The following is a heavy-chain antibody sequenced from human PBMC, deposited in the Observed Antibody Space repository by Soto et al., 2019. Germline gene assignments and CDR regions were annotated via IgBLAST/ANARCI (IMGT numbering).Heavy chain of an antibody. Sequence: GGSLRLSCAASRFTFSSYTMSWVRQAPGKGLEWVSAISGSGGSTYYADSVKGRFTISRDNSKNTLYLQMNSLRAEDTAVYYCANTRYCSGGSCHPVDYWGQGTLVTVSS. V-gene: IGHV3-23*01. D-gene: IGHD2-15*01. CDR3: ANTRYCSGGSCHPVDY. J-gene: IGHJ4*02. CDR1: RFTFSSYT. CDR2: ISGSGGST.